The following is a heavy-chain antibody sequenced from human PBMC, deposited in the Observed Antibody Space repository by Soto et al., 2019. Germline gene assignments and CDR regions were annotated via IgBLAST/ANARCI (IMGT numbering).Heavy chain of an antibody. D-gene: IGHD5-18*01. CDR1: GYTFTSYA. V-gene: IGHV1-3*01. J-gene: IGHJ6*02. CDR3: ARAGGVDTAMFYLYYYYYGMDV. CDR2: INAGNGNT. Sequence: GASVKVSCKASGYTFTSYAMHWVRQAPGQRLEWMGWINAGNGNTKYSQKFQGRVTITRDTSASTAYMELSSLRSEDTAVYYCARAGGVDTAMFYLYYYYYGMDVWGQGTTVTVSS.